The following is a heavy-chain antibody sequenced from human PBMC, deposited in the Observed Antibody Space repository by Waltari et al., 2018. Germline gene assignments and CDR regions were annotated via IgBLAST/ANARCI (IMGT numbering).Heavy chain of an antibody. CDR2: ISAYNGNT. CDR1: GYTFTSYG. D-gene: IGHD3-3*02. V-gene: IGHV1-18*01. CDR3: ARVRGSSFYRYYFDY. J-gene: IGHJ4*02. Sequence: QVQLVQSGAEVKKPGASVKVSCKASGYTFTSYGISWVRQAPGQGLEWMGWISAYNGNTNYAQKLQGRVTMTTDTSTSTAYKELRSLRSDDTAVYYCARVRGSSFYRYYFDYWGQGTLVTVSS.